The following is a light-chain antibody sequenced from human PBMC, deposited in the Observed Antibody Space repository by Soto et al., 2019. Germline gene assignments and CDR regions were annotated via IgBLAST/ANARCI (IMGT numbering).Light chain of an antibody. CDR1: QTVNSRH. V-gene: IGKV3-20*01. J-gene: IGKJ2*01. CDR3: QQFDDSRPAFT. CDR2: GAS. Sequence: LTQAPGTLSLSPGEIATLSCRASQTVNSRHLNWYQHKPGQAPRLLIYGASIRATGIPDRFSGSRSGADFSLTITRLAPEDSAVYYCQQFDDSRPAFTFGQGTKLEI.